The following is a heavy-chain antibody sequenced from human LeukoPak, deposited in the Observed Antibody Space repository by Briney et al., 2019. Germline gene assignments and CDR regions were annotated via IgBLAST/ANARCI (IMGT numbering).Heavy chain of an antibody. CDR2: INHSGST. CDR1: GGSFSGYY. J-gene: IGHJ5*02. CDR3: ARVPYWFDP. V-gene: IGHV4-34*01. Sequence: PSETLSLTCAVYGGSFSGYYWSWIRQPPGKGLEWIGEINHSGSTNYNPSLKSRATISVDTSKNQFSLKLSSVTAADTAVYYCARVPYWFDPWGQGTLVTVSS.